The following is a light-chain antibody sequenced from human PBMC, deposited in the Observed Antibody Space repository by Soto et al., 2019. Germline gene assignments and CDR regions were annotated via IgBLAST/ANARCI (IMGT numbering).Light chain of an antibody. Sequence: EIVLTQSPGTLXXXXXXXXXXSXRAXQXVSSSYLAWYQQKPGQAPRLLIYGASSRATGIPDRFSGSGSGTDFPLTISRLEPEDFAVYYCQQYGSSPPITFGPGTKVDIK. J-gene: IGKJ3*01. CDR3: QQYGSSPPIT. V-gene: IGKV3-20*01. CDR1: QXVSSSY. CDR2: GAS.